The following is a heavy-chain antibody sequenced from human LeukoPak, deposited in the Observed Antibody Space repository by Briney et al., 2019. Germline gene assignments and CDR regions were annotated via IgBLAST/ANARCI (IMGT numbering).Heavy chain of an antibody. Sequence: SETLSLTCTVSGGSISSYYWSWIRQPPGKGLEWIGYIYYSGGTNSNPSLKSRVTISVDTSKNQFSLKLSSVTAADTAVYYCARQGNWGAGGYYFDYWGQGTLVTVSS. CDR3: ARQGNWGAGGYYFDY. D-gene: IGHD7-27*01. V-gene: IGHV4-59*08. CDR2: IYYSGGT. J-gene: IGHJ4*02. CDR1: GGSISSYY.